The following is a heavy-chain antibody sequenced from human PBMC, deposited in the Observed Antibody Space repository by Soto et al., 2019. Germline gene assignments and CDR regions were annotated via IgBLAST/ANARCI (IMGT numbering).Heavy chain of an antibody. CDR3: ARVDWRYYGMDV. CDR2: IYYSGST. V-gene: IGHV4-31*03. D-gene: IGHD2-21*01. CDR1: GGSISSDGYY. Sequence: QVQLQESGPGLVKPSQTLSLTCTVSGGSISSDGYYWSWIRQHPGKGLEWIGYIYYSGSTYYHPSLKSRVTISIDTSKNQFSPKLSSVTAADTAVYFCARVDWRYYGMDVWGQGTTVTVSS. J-gene: IGHJ6*02.